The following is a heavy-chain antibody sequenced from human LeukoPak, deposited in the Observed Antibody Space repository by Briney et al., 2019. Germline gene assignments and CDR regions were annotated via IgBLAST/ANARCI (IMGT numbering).Heavy chain of an antibody. D-gene: IGHD2-15*01. CDR3: ARDCSGGSCYSDV. J-gene: IGHJ6*02. CDR2: INPNSGGT. Sequence: ASVKVSCKASGYTFTGYYMHWVRQAPGQGLEWMGWINPNSGGTNFAQKFQGRVTMSRDTSISAAYMELSRLRSDDTAVYYCARDCSGGSCYSDVWGQGTTVTVSS. CDR1: GYTFTGYY. V-gene: IGHV1-2*02.